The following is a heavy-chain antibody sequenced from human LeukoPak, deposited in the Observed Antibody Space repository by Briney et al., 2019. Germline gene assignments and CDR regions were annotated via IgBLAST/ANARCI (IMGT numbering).Heavy chain of an antibody. CDR1: GYTFTSYD. V-gene: IGHV1-18*01. CDR2: ISAYNGNT. D-gene: IGHD6-6*01. Sequence: VASVKVSCKASGYTFTSYDINWVRQAPGQGLEWMGWISAYNGNTNYAQKLQGRVTMTTDTSTSTAYMELRSLRSDDTAVYYCARVKAARPMFWWYYFDYWGQGSLVTVSS. CDR3: ARVKAARPMFWWYYFDY. J-gene: IGHJ4*02.